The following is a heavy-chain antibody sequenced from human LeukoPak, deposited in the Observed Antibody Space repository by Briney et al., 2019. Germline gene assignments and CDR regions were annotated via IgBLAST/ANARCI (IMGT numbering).Heavy chain of an antibody. V-gene: IGHV4-4*07. J-gene: IGHJ6*02. CDR2: IYTSGNT. Sequence: SETLSLTCAVSGGSISSYYWNWIRQPAGKGLEWIGRIYTSGNTNYNPSLKSRVAMSVDTSKNHFSLNLTSVTAADTAVCYCARGGKYQAGMDVWGQGTTVTVSS. CDR1: GGSISSYY. CDR3: ARGGKYQAGMDV. D-gene: IGHD2-2*01.